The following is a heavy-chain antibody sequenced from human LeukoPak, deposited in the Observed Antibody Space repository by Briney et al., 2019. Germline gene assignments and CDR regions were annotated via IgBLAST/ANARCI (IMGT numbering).Heavy chain of an antibody. CDR1: GGSISSGSYY. Sequence: SETLSLTCTVSGGSISSGSYYWHWIRQPAGTGLEWIGRIYTSGSTNYNPSLKSRVTISVDTSKNQFSLKLSSVTAADTAVYYCARGGRDGYNNWFDPWGQGTLVTVSS. CDR3: ARGGRDGYNNWFDP. D-gene: IGHD5-24*01. CDR2: IYTSGST. J-gene: IGHJ5*02. V-gene: IGHV4-61*02.